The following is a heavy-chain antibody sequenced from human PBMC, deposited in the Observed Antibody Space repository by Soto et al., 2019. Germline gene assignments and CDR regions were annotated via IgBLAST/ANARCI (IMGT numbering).Heavy chain of an antibody. V-gene: IGHV4-31*03. CDR3: ARAVVVAATPRFFDI. CDR1: GGSISSGGYY. J-gene: IGHJ3*02. D-gene: IGHD2-15*01. Sequence: QVQLQESGPGLVKPSQTLSLTCTVSGGSISSGGYYWSWIRQHPGKGLEWIGYIYYSGSTYYNPSLKSRVTISVDTSKNQFSRKLSSVTAADTAVYYCARAVVVAATPRFFDIWGQGTMVTVSS. CDR2: IYYSGST.